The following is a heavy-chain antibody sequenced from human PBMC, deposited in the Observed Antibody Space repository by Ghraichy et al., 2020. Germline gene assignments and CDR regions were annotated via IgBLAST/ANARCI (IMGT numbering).Heavy chain of an antibody. V-gene: IGHV4-59*08. D-gene: IGHD3-22*01. CDR1: GGSIISYY. Sequence: SETLSLTCTVSGGSIISYYWSWIRQPPGKGLEWIGYIYYSGSTNYNPSLKSRVTISVDTSKNQFSLKLSSVTAADTAVYYCASLYDSSGYYYLNYWGQGTLVTVSS. CDR3: ASLYDSSGYYYLNY. J-gene: IGHJ4*02. CDR2: IYYSGST.